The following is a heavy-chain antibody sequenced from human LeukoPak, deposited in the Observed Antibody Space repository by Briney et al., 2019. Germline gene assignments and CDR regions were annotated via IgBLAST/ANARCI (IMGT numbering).Heavy chain of an antibody. CDR1: GGSFSGYY. V-gene: IGHV4-34*01. Sequence: PSETLSLTCAVYGGSFSGYYWSWIRQPPGKGLEWIGEINHSGSTNYNPSLKSRVTISVDTSKNQFSLKLSSVTAADTAVYYCARGGVVVPAAIKYYYYMDVWGKGTTVNVSS. CDR2: INHSGST. J-gene: IGHJ6*03. D-gene: IGHD2-2*02. CDR3: ARGGVVVPAAIKYYYYMDV.